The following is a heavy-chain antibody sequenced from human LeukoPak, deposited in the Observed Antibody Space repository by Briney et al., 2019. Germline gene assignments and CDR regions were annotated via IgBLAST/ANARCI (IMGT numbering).Heavy chain of an antibody. CDR1: GGSINNYY. CDR2: IYYSGST. V-gene: IGHV4-59*01. J-gene: IGHJ6*02. Sequence: SETLSLTCTVSGGSINNYYWSWIRQPPGKGLEWIGYIYYSGSTNYNPSLKSRVTISVDTSKNQFSLKLNSVTAADTAVYYCARERITMVRGALRYYGMDVWGQGTTVTVSS. CDR3: ARERITMVRGALRYYGMDV. D-gene: IGHD3-10*01.